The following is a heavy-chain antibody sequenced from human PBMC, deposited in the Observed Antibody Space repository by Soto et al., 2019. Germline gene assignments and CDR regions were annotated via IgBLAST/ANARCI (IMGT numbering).Heavy chain of an antibody. D-gene: IGHD2-15*01. CDR2: ITNRGTHT. V-gene: IGHV3-21*06. J-gene: IGHJ5*01. CDR3: ARAHEVAWFDS. CDR1: GFSFSSYT. Sequence: PGGSLRLSCTASGFSFSSYTMNWVRQAPGKGLQWVASITNRGTHTYSADSVKGRFTISRDNDKNSLYLQMNNLGAEDTATYYCARAHEVAWFDSWGLGALVTVSS.